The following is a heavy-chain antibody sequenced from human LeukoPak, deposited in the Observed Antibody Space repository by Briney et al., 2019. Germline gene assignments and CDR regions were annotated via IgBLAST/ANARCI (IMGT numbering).Heavy chain of an antibody. J-gene: IGHJ6*02. CDR3: ARYGEYSSYDTLNCYYYGMDV. D-gene: IGHD5-12*01. CDR1: GFTFSSHG. CDR2: ISSSSSYI. Sequence: GGSLRLSCAASGFTFSSHGMNWVRQAPGKGLEWVSSISSSSSYIYYADSVKGRFTISRDNAKNSLYLQMNSLRAEDTAVYYCARYGEYSSYDTLNCYYYGMDVWGQGTTVTVSS. V-gene: IGHV3-21*01.